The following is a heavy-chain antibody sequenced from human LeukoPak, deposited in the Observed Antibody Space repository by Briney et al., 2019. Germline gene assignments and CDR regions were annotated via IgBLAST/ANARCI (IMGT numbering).Heavy chain of an antibody. CDR2: MNPNSGNT. J-gene: IGHJ6*03. CDR3: ARVTPYYDILTGYYYYYYYMDV. Sequence: ASVKVSCKASGYTFTSYDINWVRQATGQGLEWMGWMNPNSGNTGYAQKFQGRVTMTRNTSISTAYMELSSLRSEDTAVYYCARVTPYYDILTGYYYYYYYMDVWGKGTTVTISS. V-gene: IGHV1-8*01. D-gene: IGHD3-9*01. CDR1: GYTFTSYD.